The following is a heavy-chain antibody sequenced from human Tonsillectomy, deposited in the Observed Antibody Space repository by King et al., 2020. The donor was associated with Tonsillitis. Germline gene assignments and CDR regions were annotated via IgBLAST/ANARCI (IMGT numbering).Heavy chain of an antibody. CDR1: GFTFSTYW. J-gene: IGHJ4*02. Sequence: VQLVESGGGLAQPGGSLRLSCAASGFTFSTYWMHWVRQAPGKGLVWVARVSRDGSDTNYADSVKGRFTISRDNAVNTLYLQLNNLRVEDTAVYYCATLYEFWSGEYFDYWGQGTLGTVSS. V-gene: IGHV3-74*01. CDR2: VSRDGSDT. CDR3: ATLYEFWSGEYFDY. D-gene: IGHD3-3*01.